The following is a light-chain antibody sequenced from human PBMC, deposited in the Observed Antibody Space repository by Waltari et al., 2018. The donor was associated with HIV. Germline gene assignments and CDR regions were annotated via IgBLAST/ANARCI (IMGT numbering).Light chain of an antibody. CDR1: QSISNN. Sequence: EIVMTQSPATLSVSPGERATLSCRAGQSISNNLAWYQQKPGQAPRLLSYDASTRATGIPARFSGSGSGTEFTLTISSLQSEDFAVYYCQQYNNWPPLTFGGGTKVQIK. V-gene: IGKV3-15*01. J-gene: IGKJ4*01. CDR2: DAS. CDR3: QQYNNWPPLT.